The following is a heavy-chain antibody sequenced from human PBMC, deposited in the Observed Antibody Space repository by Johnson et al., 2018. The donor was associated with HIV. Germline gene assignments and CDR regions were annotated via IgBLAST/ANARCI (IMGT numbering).Heavy chain of an antibody. J-gene: IGHJ3*02. Sequence: EVQLVESGGGLIQPGGSLRLSCVASGFTVSSNYMSWVRQAPGKGLEWVSFLHSGGSTSYADSVKGRFTISRDNSNNTLHLQMNSLRPEDTAVYYCARDLARRGGAAFDIWGQGTMVTVSS. CDR2: LHSGGST. V-gene: IGHV3-53*01. CDR3: ARDLARRGGAAFDI. D-gene: IGHD1-26*01. CDR1: GFTVSSNY.